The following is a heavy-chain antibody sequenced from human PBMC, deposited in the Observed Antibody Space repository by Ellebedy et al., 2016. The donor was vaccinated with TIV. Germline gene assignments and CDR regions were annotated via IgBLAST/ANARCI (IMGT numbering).Heavy chain of an antibody. CDR1: GFTFDSYA. J-gene: IGHJ4*02. V-gene: IGHV3-23*01. D-gene: IGHD3-10*01. CDR2: ITGSGGGT. Sequence: GESLKISCAASGFTFDSYAMSWVRQAPGKGLDWVSVITGSGGGTHYADSVKGRFTISRDNSENTLYLQMNSLRAEDTAVYYCAKDHLYYGSGTSPNFDYWGQGTLVTVSS. CDR3: AKDHLYYGSGTSPNFDY.